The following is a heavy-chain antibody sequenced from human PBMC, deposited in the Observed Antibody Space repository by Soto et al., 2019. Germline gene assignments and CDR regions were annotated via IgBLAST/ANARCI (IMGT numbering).Heavy chain of an antibody. CDR2: ISSSGDSI. J-gene: IGHJ5*02. CDR1: GFIFSDSY. CDR3: ASSGTYPNWFDP. D-gene: IGHD3-10*01. Sequence: LRLSCAASGFIFSDSYMSWIRQAPGKGLEWVSYISSSGDSIYYTDSVKGRFTISRDNAKNSLYLQMNSLRAEDTAVYYCASSGTYPNWFDPWGQGTLVTVSS. V-gene: IGHV3-11*01.